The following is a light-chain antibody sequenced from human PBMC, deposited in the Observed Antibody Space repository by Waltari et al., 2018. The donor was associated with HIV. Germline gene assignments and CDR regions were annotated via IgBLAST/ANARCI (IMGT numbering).Light chain of an antibody. CDR2: PSS. Sequence: DIVLTQSPATISVSPGGRVTVSCRSSQNVDDQLAWYQPKPGQSPRLLIYPSSARAAGVPTRFGGAGSATNFTLTITSLQSEDFALYFCKQYHHWPPLTFGGGSRVELK. V-gene: IGKV3D-15*01. CDR1: QNVDDQ. J-gene: IGKJ4*01. CDR3: KQYHHWPPLT.